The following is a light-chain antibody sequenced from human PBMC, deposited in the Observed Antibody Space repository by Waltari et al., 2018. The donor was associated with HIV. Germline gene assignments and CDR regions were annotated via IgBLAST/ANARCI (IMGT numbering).Light chain of an antibody. J-gene: IGKJ4*01. V-gene: IGKV1-12*01. Sequence: DIQMTQSPSSLSPSFRDSVSISCRASQNIGDLLAWYQQRPGEAPRLLVFSTSRRESGVPSRFFAYGSETDFTLTISGLEAEDFATYYCQQASSFPHTFGGGTKV. CDR3: QQASSFPHT. CDR2: STS. CDR1: QNIGDL.